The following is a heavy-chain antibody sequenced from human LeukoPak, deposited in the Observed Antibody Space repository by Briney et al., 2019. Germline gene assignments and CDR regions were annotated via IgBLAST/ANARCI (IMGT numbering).Heavy chain of an antibody. CDR3: AKDQVSPYYYDSSGISQRDHYYYGMDV. Sequence: GGSLRLSCAASGFTFSDYYMSWIRQAPGKGLEWVSYISSSSYTNYADSVEGRSTISRDNSKNTLYLQMNSLRAEDTAVYYCAKDQVSPYYYDSSGISQRDHYYYGMDVWGQGTTVTVSS. CDR2: ISSSSYT. V-gene: IGHV3-11*06. CDR1: GFTFSDYY. D-gene: IGHD3-22*01. J-gene: IGHJ6*02.